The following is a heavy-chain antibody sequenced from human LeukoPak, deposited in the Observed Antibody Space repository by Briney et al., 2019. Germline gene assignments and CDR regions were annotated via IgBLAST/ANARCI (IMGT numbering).Heavy chain of an antibody. Sequence: PGGSLRLSCAASGFAFSSYGMHWVRQAPGKGLEWVAVIWYDGSNKYYADSVKGRFTISRDNSKNTLYLQMNSPRAEDTAVYYCARRGRIAAAGTNYYYGMDVWGKGTTVTVSS. CDR2: IWYDGSNK. CDR3: ARRGRIAAAGTNYYYGMDV. D-gene: IGHD6-13*01. J-gene: IGHJ6*04. V-gene: IGHV3-33*01. CDR1: GFAFSSYG.